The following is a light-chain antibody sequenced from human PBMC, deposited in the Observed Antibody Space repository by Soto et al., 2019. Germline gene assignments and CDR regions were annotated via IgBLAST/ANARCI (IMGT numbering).Light chain of an antibody. CDR3: SSYAGSNNPPYV. CDR2: EVI. J-gene: IGLJ1*01. CDR1: SSDVGGYKY. V-gene: IGLV2-8*01. Sequence: QSALTQPPSASGSPGQSVTISRTGTSSDVGGYKYVAWYQQHPGKAPKLMIYEVIKRPSGVPDRFSGSKSGNTASLTVSGLQAEDEADYYCSSYAGSNNPPYVFGTGTKLTVL.